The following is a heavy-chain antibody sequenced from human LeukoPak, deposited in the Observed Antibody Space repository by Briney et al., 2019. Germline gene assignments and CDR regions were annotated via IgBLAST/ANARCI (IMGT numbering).Heavy chain of an antibody. CDR2: IKSDGST. D-gene: IGHD3-22*01. V-gene: IGHV3-74*01. J-gene: IGHJ1*01. CDR1: GFTFSSYW. CDR3: ARAPSETGGYYPEYFRH. Sequence: PGGSLRLSCAASGFTFSSYWMHWGRQAPGKGLVWVSRIKSDGSTNYADSVKGRFTISRDNAKNTVSLQMNSLRAEDTAVYYCARAPSETGGYYPEYFRHWGQGTLVTVSS.